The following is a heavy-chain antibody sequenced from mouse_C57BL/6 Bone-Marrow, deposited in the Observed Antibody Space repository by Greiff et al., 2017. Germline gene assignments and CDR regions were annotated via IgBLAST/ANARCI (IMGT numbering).Heavy chain of an antibody. CDR2: INYDGSST. J-gene: IGHJ3*01. V-gene: IGHV5-16*01. CDR3: ASVYYEGFAD. CDR1: GFTFSDYY. D-gene: IGHD2-4*01. Sequence: EVMLVESEGGLVQPGSSMKLSCTASGFTFSDYYMAWVRQVPEKGLEWVANINYDGSSTYYLDSLKSRFIISRDNAKNILYLQMSSLKSEDTATYYCASVYYEGFADWGQGTLVTVSA.